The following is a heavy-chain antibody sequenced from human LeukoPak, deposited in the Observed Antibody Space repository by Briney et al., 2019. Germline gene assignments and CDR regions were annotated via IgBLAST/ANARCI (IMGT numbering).Heavy chain of an antibody. CDR2: IYYSGST. V-gene: IGHV4-39*07. Sequence: SETLSLTCIVSGGSINSRSHYWGWIRQPPGKGLEWIGNIYYSGSTYYNPSLKSRVTISIDTSKNQFSLKLSSVTAADTAVYYCARGGAARLHFQNWGQGTLVTVSS. CDR1: GGSINSRSHY. J-gene: IGHJ1*01. CDR3: ARGGAARLHFQN. D-gene: IGHD6-6*01.